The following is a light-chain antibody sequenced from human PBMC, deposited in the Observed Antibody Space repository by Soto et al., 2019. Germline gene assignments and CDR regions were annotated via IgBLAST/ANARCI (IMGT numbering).Light chain of an antibody. CDR1: QGISSY. CDR2: AAS. CDR3: QQYYSYPRT. J-gene: IGKJ1*01. Sequence: AIRMTQSPSSFSASTGDRVTITCRASQGISSYLAWYQQKPGKAPKLLIYAASTLQSGVPSRFSGSGSGTDFTLTIGCLPSENVATYYCQQYYSYPRTFGQGTNVEVK. V-gene: IGKV1-8*01.